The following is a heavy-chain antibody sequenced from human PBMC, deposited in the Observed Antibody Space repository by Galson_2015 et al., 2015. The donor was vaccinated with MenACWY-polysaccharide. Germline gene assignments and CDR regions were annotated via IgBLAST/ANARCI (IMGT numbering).Heavy chain of an antibody. CDR3: ARGSYSSGSSY. J-gene: IGHJ4*02. CDR1: GFTFSEYN. CDR2: ISRSADAT. Sequence: SLRLSCAASGFTFSEYNMNWVRQAPGKGLEWISYISRSADATHYADSVKGRFTISRDDAQSSLFLHVSSLRDEDTALYYCARGSYSSGSSYWGQGTLVTVSS. D-gene: IGHD6-19*01. V-gene: IGHV3-48*02.